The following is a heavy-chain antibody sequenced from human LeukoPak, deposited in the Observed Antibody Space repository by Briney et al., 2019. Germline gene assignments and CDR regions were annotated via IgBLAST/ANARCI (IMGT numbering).Heavy chain of an antibody. CDR3: AKGSPGYVVPAAISSGFPRYYFDY. D-gene: IGHD2-2*01. CDR1: GGSFSGYY. V-gene: IGHV4-34*01. J-gene: IGHJ4*02. CDR2: INHSGST. Sequence: SETLSLTCAVYGGSFSGYYWSWIRQPPGKGLEWIGEINHSGSTNYNPSLKSRVNISVDTSKNQFSLKLSYVTAEDTAVYYCAKGSPGYVVPAAISSGFPRYYFDYWGQGTLVTVSS.